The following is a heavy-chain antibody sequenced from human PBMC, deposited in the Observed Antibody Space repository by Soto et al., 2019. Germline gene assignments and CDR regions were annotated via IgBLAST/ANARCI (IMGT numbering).Heavy chain of an antibody. Sequence: QVQLVESGGGVVQPGRSLRLSCVASGFTFSTYGMHWVRQAPGKGLEWVAVISYDGKNKYYADSVKRRLTISRDNSKNTVYLRMSRLRGEDTAVYYCAKGQHCSSTSCYFYHYGMDVWGQGTTVAVTS. V-gene: IGHV3-30*18. CDR3: AKGQHCSSTSCYFYHYGMDV. D-gene: IGHD2-2*01. J-gene: IGHJ6*02. CDR1: GFTFSTYG. CDR2: ISYDGKNK.